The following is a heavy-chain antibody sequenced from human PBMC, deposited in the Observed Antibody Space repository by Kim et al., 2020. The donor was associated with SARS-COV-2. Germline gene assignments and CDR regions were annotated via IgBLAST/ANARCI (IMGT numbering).Heavy chain of an antibody. J-gene: IGHJ4*02. Sequence: SETLSLTCTVSGGSISSYYWSWIRQPPGKGLEWIGYIYYSGSTNYNPSLKSRVTISVDTSKNQFSLKLSSVTAADTAVYYCARARRGYSYGPLDYWGQGTLVTVSS. V-gene: IGHV4-59*01. D-gene: IGHD5-18*01. CDR3: ARARRGYSYGPLDY. CDR2: IYYSGST. CDR1: GGSISSYY.